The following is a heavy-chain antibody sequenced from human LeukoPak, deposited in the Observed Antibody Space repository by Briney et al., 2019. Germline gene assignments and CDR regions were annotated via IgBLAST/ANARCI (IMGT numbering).Heavy chain of an antibody. Sequence: SETLSLTCTVSGGSISSYYWSWIRQPPGKGLEWIGYIYYSGSTNYNPSLKSRVTISVDTSKNQFSLKLSSVTAADTAVYYCARGFELDYWGQGTLVTVSS. CDR2: IYYSGST. CDR3: ARGFELDY. V-gene: IGHV4-59*01. J-gene: IGHJ4*02. CDR1: GGSISSYY. D-gene: IGHD3-9*01.